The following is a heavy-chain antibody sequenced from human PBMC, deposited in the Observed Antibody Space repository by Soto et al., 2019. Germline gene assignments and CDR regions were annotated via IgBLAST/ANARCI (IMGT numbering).Heavy chain of an antibody. J-gene: IGHJ6*02. CDR3: AIDNYYDSSSYYYGPYYYYGIDV. Sequence: GGSLRLSCAASGFTFSSYAMHWVRQAPGKGLEWVAVISYDGSNKYYADSVKGRFTISRDNSKNTLYLQMNSLRAEDTAVYYCAIDNYYDSSSYYYGPYYYYGIDVWGQGTTVTVSS. V-gene: IGHV3-30-3*01. CDR1: GFTFSSYA. CDR2: ISYDGSNK. D-gene: IGHD3-22*01.